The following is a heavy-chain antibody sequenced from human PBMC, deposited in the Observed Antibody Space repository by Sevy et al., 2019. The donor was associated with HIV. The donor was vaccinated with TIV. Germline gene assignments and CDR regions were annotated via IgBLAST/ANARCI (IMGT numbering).Heavy chain of an antibody. CDR3: ARVNWGLYYYYYYMDV. Sequence: GGSLRLSCAASVFTFSSYGMHWVRQAPGKGLEWVAFIRYDGSNKYYADSVKGRFTISRDNSKNTLYLQMNSLRAEDTAVYYCARVNWGLYYYYYYMDVWGKGTTVTVSS. CDR1: VFTFSSYG. V-gene: IGHV3-30*02. D-gene: IGHD7-27*01. J-gene: IGHJ6*03. CDR2: IRYDGSNK.